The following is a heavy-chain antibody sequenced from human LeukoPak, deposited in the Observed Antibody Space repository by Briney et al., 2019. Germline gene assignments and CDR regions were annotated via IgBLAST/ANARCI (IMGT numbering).Heavy chain of an antibody. CDR2: ISGSGGST. CDR3: AKVRGVGATPSYNWFDP. D-gene: IGHD1-26*01. J-gene: IGHJ5*02. CDR1: GFTFSSYA. V-gene: IGHV3-23*01. Sequence: GGSLRLSCAASGFTFSSYAMSWVRQAPGKGLEWVSAISGSGGSTYYADSVKGRFTISRDNSKNTLYLQMNSLRAEDTAVYYCAKVRGVGATPSYNWFDPWGQGTLVTVSS.